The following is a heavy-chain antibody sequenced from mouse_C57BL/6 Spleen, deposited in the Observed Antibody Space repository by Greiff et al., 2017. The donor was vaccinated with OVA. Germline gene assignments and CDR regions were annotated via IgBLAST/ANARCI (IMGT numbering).Heavy chain of an antibody. D-gene: IGHD3-2*02. CDR3: ARLDSSGYDY. Sequence: QVQLKQPGAELVKPGASVKLSCKASGYTFTSYWMHWVKQRPGQGLEWIGMIHPNSGSTNYNEKFKSKATLTVDKSSSTAYMQLSSLTSEDSAVYYCARLDSSGYDYWGQGTTLTVSS. V-gene: IGHV1-64*01. J-gene: IGHJ2*01. CDR1: GYTFTSYW. CDR2: IHPNSGST.